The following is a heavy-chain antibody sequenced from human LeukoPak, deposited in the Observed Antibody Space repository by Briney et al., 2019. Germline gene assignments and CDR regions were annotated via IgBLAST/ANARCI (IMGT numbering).Heavy chain of an antibody. CDR1: GFTFSSYS. Sequence: GGSLRLSCAASGFTFSSYSMNWVRQAPGKGLEWVSSISSSSSYIYYADSVKGRFTISRDNAKNSLYLQMNSLRAEDTAVYYCARSGSYSNYGGWYYFDYWGQGTLVTVSS. V-gene: IGHV3-21*01. D-gene: IGHD4-11*01. CDR3: ARSGSYSNYGGWYYFDY. CDR2: ISSSSSYI. J-gene: IGHJ4*02.